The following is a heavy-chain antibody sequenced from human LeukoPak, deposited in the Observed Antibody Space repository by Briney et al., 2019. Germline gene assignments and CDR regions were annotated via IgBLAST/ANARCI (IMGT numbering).Heavy chain of an antibody. V-gene: IGHV3-49*04. CDR1: GFTFGDYA. D-gene: IGHD2-2*01. J-gene: IGHJ4*02. CDR3: ARMPDPWMGFDY. CDR2: IRKKAYGGTR. Sequence: GGSLRLSCAPSGFTFGDYAMTWGRQAPGKGLEWVGFIRKKAYGGTREYAASVEGRFSISRDASKSIAYLQMNSLKTEDTAIYYCARMPDPWMGFDYWGQGTLVTVSS.